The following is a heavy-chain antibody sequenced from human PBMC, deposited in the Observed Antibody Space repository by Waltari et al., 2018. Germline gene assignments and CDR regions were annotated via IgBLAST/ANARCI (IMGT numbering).Heavy chain of an antibody. D-gene: IGHD3-22*01. CDR1: GYSISSGYY. Sequence: QVQLQESGPGLVKPSETLSLTCAVSGYSISSGYYWGWIRQPPGKGLEWIGSIYHSGSTYYNPSLKSRVTISVDTSKNQFSLKLSSVTAADTAVYYCARYFYYDSSGYWDAFDIWGQGTMVTVSS. J-gene: IGHJ3*02. CDR2: IYHSGST. V-gene: IGHV4-38-2*01. CDR3: ARYFYYDSSGYWDAFDI.